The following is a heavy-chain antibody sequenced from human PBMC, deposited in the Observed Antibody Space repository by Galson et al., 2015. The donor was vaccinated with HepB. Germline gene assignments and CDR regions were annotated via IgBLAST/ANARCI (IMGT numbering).Heavy chain of an antibody. D-gene: IGHD4-17*01. Sequence: SVKVSCKASGGTFSSFSISWVRQAPGQGLEWVGGIVPIFRTTNYAQNFQGRVTITADESTTTAYMDLSSLRSDDTAVYYCAKGHYGDYSGYFDYWGQGTLVTVSS. CDR3: AKGHYGDYSGYFDY. CDR1: GGTFSSFS. V-gene: IGHV1-69*13. CDR2: IVPIFRTT. J-gene: IGHJ4*02.